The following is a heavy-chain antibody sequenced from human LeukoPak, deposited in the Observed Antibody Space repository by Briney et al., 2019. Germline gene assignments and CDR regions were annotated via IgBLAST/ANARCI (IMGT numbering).Heavy chain of an antibody. CDR1: GFTFSNYI. V-gene: IGHV3-21*01. J-gene: IGHJ4*02. CDR3: ARSALVVPDFFDY. Sequence: GGSLRLSCAASGFTFSNYIMIWVRQAPGKGLEWVSSISSSSSYIYYADSVKGRFTISRDNAKNSLYLQMNSLRAEDTAVYYCARSALVVPDFFDYWGQGTLVTVSS. D-gene: IGHD2-2*01. CDR2: ISSSSSYI.